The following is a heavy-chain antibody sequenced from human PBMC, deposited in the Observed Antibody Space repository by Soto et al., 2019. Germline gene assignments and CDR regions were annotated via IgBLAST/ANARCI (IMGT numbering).Heavy chain of an antibody. CDR2: IYPGDSDT. J-gene: IGHJ6*02. CDR1: GYSFTSYW. Sequence: GESLKISCKGSGYSFTSYWIGWVRQMPGKGLEWMGIIYPGDSDTRYSPSFQGQVTISADKSISTAYLQWSSLKASDTATYYCARLMFVVVPAAWYYGMDVWGQGTTVTVSS. D-gene: IGHD2-2*01. CDR3: ARLMFVVVPAAWYYGMDV. V-gene: IGHV5-51*01.